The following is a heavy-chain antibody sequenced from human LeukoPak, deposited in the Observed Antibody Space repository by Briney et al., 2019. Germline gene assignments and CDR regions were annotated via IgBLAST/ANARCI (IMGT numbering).Heavy chain of an antibody. D-gene: IGHD3-22*01. CDR3: ARGTGDSSGYSSYFDS. Sequence: SETLSLTCTVSGGSMRTSYWSWVRQPAGKGPEWVGRIYTSEITNYNPSLKSRVTMSVDTSKRQFSLTLSSVTAADTAVYFCARGTGDSSGYSSYFDSWGQGTLVTVSS. J-gene: IGHJ4*02. CDR2: IYTSEIT. CDR1: GGSMRTSY. V-gene: IGHV4-4*07.